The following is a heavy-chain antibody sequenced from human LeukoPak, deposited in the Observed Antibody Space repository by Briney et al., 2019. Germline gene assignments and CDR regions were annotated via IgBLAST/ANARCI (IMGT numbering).Heavy chain of an antibody. J-gene: IGHJ4*02. Sequence: SETLSLTCTVSGGSVSSGSYYWSWIRQPPGKGLEWIGYIYYSGSTNYNPSLKSRVTISVDTSKNQFSLKLSSVTAADTAVYYCARDSSILGSPLDYWGQGTLVTVSS. CDR1: GGSVSSGSYY. D-gene: IGHD2-15*01. CDR2: IYYSGST. CDR3: ARDSSILGSPLDY. V-gene: IGHV4-61*01.